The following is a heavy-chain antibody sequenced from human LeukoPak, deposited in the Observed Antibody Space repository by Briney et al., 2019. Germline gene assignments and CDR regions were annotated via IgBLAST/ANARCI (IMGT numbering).Heavy chain of an antibody. D-gene: IGHD6-6*01. CDR3: ARDDGPLEYSSSSGAFDI. Sequence: SVKVPCKASGGTFSSYAISWVRQAPGQGLEWMGGIIPIFGTANYAQKFQGRVTITADESTSTAYMELSSLRSEDTAVYYCARDDGPLEYSSSSGAFDIWGQGTMVTVSS. V-gene: IGHV1-69*13. J-gene: IGHJ3*02. CDR2: IIPIFGTA. CDR1: GGTFSSYA.